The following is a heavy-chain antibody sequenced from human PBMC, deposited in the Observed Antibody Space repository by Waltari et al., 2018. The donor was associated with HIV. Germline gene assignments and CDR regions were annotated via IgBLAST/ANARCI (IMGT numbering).Heavy chain of an antibody. V-gene: IGHV3-21*01. Sequence: EVQLVESGGGLVKPGGSLRLYCAASGFTFSNHSMHWVRQAPGKGLEWVSSISSSSSYIYYADSVKGRFTISRDNAKNSLYLQMNSLRAEDTAVYYCARFDYDSKVDYWGQGTLVTVSS. CDR3: ARFDYDSKVDY. CDR1: GFTFSNHS. CDR2: ISSSSSYI. J-gene: IGHJ4*02. D-gene: IGHD3-22*01.